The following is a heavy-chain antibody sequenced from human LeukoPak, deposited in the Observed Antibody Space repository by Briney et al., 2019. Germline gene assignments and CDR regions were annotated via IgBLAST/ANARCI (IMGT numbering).Heavy chain of an antibody. V-gene: IGHV1-8*03. Sequence: ASVKVSCKASGYTFTSYGISWVRQATGQGLEWMGWMNPNSGNTGYAQKFQGRVTITRNTSISTAYMELSSLRSEDTAVYYCAITSRVGRYSSSPGFVEIDRLFDYWGQGTLVTVSS. CDR1: GYTFTSYG. D-gene: IGHD6-6*01. CDR2: MNPNSGNT. CDR3: AITSRVGRYSSSPGFVEIDRLFDY. J-gene: IGHJ4*02.